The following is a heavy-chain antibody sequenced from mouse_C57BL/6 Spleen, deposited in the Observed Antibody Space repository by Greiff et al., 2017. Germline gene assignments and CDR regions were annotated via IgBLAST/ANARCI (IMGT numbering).Heavy chain of an antibody. D-gene: IGHD2-14*01. CDR1: GYSFTDYN. CDR3: ARRYRRSHWYVDV. J-gene: IGHJ1*03. CDR2: INPNYGTT. V-gene: IGHV1-39*01. Sequence: EVKLQQSGPELVKPGASVKISCKASGYSFTDYNMNWVKQSNGKSLEWIGVINPNYGTTSYNQKFKGKATLTVDQSSSTAYMPLNRLTSEDSAVYYCARRYRRSHWYVDVWGTETTVTVSS.